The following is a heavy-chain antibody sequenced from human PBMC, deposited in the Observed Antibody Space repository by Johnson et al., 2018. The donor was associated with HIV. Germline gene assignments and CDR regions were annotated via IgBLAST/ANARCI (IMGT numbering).Heavy chain of an antibody. Sequence: QMLLVESGGGVVQPGRSLRLSCAASGFTFSSYGMHWVRQAPGKGLEWVAVISYDGSNKYYADSVKGRFTISRDNAKNSLYLQMNSLRAEDTAVYYCAIGFRSHTETEAPMIIAPGAFDIWGQGTMVTVSS. CDR2: ISYDGSNK. V-gene: IGHV3-30*03. CDR1: GFTFSSYG. D-gene: IGHD3-22*01. J-gene: IGHJ3*02. CDR3: AIGFRSHTETEAPMIIAPGAFDI.